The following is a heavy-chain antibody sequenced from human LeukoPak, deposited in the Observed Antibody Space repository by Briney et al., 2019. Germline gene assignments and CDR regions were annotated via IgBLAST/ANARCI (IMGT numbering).Heavy chain of an antibody. V-gene: IGHV3-21*01. Sequence: GGSLRLSCAASGFTFSNYNMNWVRQAPGKGLEWVSSITSGSSYIFYADSVKGRFTISRDNAKNSLYLQMNSPRVEDTALYFCARYSGTYRDYLGQGTLVTVSS. D-gene: IGHD1-26*01. J-gene: IGHJ4*02. CDR2: ITSGSSYI. CDR1: GFTFSNYN. CDR3: ARYSGTYRDY.